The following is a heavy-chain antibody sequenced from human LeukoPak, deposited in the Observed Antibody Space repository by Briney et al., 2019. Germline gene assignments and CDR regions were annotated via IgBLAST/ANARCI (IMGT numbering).Heavy chain of an antibody. J-gene: IGHJ1*01. CDR3: ARGTGYCSDTSCSGSPEYFQY. Sequence: ASVKVSCKASGYTFTGYYMHWVRQSPGQGLEWVGWINTSRGGTNYAQKFQGRVTVTRDTSISTAYMELSGLTYDDTAVYYCARGTGYCSDTSCSGSPEYFQYWGQGTLVTVSS. V-gene: IGHV1-2*02. CDR2: INTSRGGT. D-gene: IGHD2-2*03. CDR1: GYTFTGYY.